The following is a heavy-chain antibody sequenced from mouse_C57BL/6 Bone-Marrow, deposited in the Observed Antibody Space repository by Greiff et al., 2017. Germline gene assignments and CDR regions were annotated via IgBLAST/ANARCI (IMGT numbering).Heavy chain of an antibody. CDR2: INPSTGGT. D-gene: IGHD1-1*01. CDR3: ARDSLRYAMDY. V-gene: IGHV1-42*01. Sequence: EVQLQQSGPELVKPGASVKISCKASGYSFTGYYMNWVKQSPEKSLEWIGDINPSTGGTTYNQKFKAKATLTVDKSSSTAYMQLKSLTSEDSAVYYCARDSLRYAMDYWGQGTSVTVSS. CDR1: GYSFTGYY. J-gene: IGHJ4*01.